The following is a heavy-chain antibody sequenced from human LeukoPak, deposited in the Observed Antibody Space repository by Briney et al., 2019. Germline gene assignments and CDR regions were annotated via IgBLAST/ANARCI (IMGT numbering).Heavy chain of an antibody. CDR2: IKSKTDGGTT. J-gene: IGHJ4*02. Sequence: GGSLRLSCAGSGFTFSNAWMSWVRQAPGKGREWVGRIKSKTDGGTTDYAAPVKGRFTISRDDSKNTLYLQMNSLKTEDTAVYYCTTSSGWYKSLDYWGQGTLVTVSS. D-gene: IGHD6-19*01. CDR3: TTSSGWYKSLDY. CDR1: GFTFSNAW. V-gene: IGHV3-15*01.